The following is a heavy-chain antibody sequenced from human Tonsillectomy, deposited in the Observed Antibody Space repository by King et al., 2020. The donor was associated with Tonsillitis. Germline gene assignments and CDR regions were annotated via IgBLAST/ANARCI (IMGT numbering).Heavy chain of an antibody. CDR2: IIPLSRTA. V-gene: IGHV1-69*01. CDR3: ARVAKTSGYDVYYFAY. CDR1: GATFISYA. J-gene: IGHJ4*02. D-gene: IGHD5-12*01. Sequence: VQLVQSGAEVKKPGSSVKVSCRASGATFISYAIIWVRQAPGQGLEWMGGIIPLSRTANYAQKFQGRVTITADESTGTAYMDLSSLRSEDTAVYFCARVAKTSGYDVYYFAYWGQGTLVTVSS.